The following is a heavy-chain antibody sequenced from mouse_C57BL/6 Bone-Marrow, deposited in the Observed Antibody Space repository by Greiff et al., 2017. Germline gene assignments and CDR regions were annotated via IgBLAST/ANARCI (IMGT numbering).Heavy chain of an antibody. V-gene: IGHV1-50*01. CDR3: ARVPVTTVVHCDY. Sequence: QVQLQQPGAELVKPGASVKLSCKASGYTFTSYWMQWVKQRPGQGLEWIGEIDPSDSYTNYNQKFKGKATLTVDTSSSTAYMQLSSLTSEDSAVYYCARVPVTTVVHCDYWGQGTTLTVSS. D-gene: IGHD1-1*01. J-gene: IGHJ2*01. CDR1: GYTFTSYW. CDR2: IDPSDSYT.